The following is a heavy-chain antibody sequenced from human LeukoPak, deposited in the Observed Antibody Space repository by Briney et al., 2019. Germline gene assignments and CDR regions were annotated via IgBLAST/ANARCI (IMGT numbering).Heavy chain of an antibody. J-gene: IGHJ3*02. CDR1: GGTFSSYA. Sequence: SVKVSCKASGGTFSSYAISWVRQAPGQGLEWMGGIIPIFGTANYAQKFQGRVTITADESTSTAYMELSSLRSDDTAVYYCARGRDYDILTGYYNPGAFDIWGQGTMVTVSS. CDR2: IIPIFGTA. CDR3: ARGRDYDILTGYYNPGAFDI. D-gene: IGHD3-9*01. V-gene: IGHV1-69*13.